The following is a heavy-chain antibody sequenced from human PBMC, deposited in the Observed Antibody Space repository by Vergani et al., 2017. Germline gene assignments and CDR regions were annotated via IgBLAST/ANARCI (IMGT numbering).Heavy chain of an antibody. J-gene: IGHJ4*02. V-gene: IGHV4-59*01. CDR3: ARADYNWAAFDY. CDR1: GGSISSYY. CDR2: IYYSGST. D-gene: IGHD1-20*01. Sequence: QVKLQESGPGLVKPSETLSLNCTVSGGSISSYYWSWIRQPPGKGLEWIGYIYYSGSTNYNPSLKSRVTVSVDTSKNQFPLNLNSVTPADTAVYFCARADYNWAAFDYWGQGVLVTVSS.